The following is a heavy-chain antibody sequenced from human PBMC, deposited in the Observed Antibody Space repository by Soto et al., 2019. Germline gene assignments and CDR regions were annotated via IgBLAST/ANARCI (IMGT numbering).Heavy chain of an antibody. CDR3: ARDHYDILTGYSDYYYGMDV. D-gene: IGHD3-9*01. CDR2: INPNSGGT. V-gene: IGHV1-2*04. J-gene: IGHJ6*02. CDR1: GYTFTGYY. Sequence: QVPLVQSGAEVKKPGASVKVSCKASGYTFTGYYMHWVRQAPGQGLEWMGWINPNSGGTNYAQKFQGWVTMTRDTSISTAYMELSRLRSDDTAVYYCARDHYDILTGYSDYYYGMDVWGQGTTVTVSS.